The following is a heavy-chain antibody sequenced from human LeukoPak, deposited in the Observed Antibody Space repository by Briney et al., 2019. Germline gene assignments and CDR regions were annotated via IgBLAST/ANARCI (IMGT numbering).Heavy chain of an antibody. CDR3: AREKVGAMPYDAFDI. CDR2: ISSSNSTI. CDR1: GFTFISHS. J-gene: IGHJ3*02. V-gene: IGHV3-48*01. Sequence: PGGSPRLSCAASGFTFISHSMNWVRQAPGKGLEWVSYISSSNSTIYYADSVKGRFTISRDNAKNSLYLQMNSLRAEDTAVYYCAREKVGAMPYDAFDIWGQGTMVTVSS. D-gene: IGHD1-26*01.